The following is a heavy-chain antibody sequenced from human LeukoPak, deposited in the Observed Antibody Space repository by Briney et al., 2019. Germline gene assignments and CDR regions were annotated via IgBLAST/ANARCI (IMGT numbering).Heavy chain of an antibody. J-gene: IGHJ3*02. CDR3: AKDHGVVVPGYAFDI. D-gene: IGHD2-2*01. V-gene: IGHV3-23*01. Sequence: GGSLRLSCAASGFTFSSYGMHWVRQAPGKGLEWVSAISGSGGSTYYADSVKGRFTISRDNSKNTLYLQMNSLRAEDTAVYYCAKDHGVVVPGYAFDIWGQGTMVTVSS. CDR1: GFTFSSYG. CDR2: ISGSGGST.